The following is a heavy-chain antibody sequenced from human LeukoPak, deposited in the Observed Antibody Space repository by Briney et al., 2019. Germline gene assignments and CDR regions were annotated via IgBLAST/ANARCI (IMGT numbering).Heavy chain of an antibody. J-gene: IGHJ4*02. V-gene: IGHV3-48*03. CDR1: GFTFSSYE. D-gene: IGHD5-18*01. Sequence: GGSLRLSCAASGFTFSSYEMNWVRQAPGEGLGWVSYISSSGSTIYYADSVKGRFTISRDNAKNSLYLQMNSLRAEDTAVYYCARAALYWDTAMVTDDYWGQGTLVTVSS. CDR2: ISSSGSTI. CDR3: ARAALYWDTAMVTDDY.